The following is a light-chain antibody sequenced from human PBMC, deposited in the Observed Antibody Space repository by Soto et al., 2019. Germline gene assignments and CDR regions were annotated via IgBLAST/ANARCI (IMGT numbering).Light chain of an antibody. CDR2: RNN. J-gene: IGLJ1*01. V-gene: IGLV1-47*01. Sequence: QSVLTQPPSASGTPGQRVTISCSGSSSNIGSNYVYWYQQLPGTAPKLLIYRNNQRPSGVPDRFSGSKSGTSASLAISGLRSEDEADYYCAVWDDSLSGFYVFGTGTKLTGL. CDR1: SSNIGSNY. CDR3: AVWDDSLSGFYV.